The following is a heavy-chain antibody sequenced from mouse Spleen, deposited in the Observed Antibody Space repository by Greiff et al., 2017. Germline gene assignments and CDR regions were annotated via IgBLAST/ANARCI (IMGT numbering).Heavy chain of an antibody. V-gene: IGHV1-63*01. CDR3: ARGGYAY. D-gene: IGHD2-2*01. CDR2: IFPGGGYT. Sequence: QVQLQQSGAELVRPGTSVKMSCKASGYTFTNCCLGWAKQRPGHGLEWIGDIFPGGGYTNYNEKFKGKATLTADKSSSKAYMELRSLTSEDSAVYFCARGGYAYWGQGTTLTVSS. CDR1: GYTFTNCC. J-gene: IGHJ2*01.